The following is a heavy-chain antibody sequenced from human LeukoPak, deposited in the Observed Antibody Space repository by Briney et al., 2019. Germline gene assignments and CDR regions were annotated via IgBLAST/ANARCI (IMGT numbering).Heavy chain of an antibody. CDR2: IYHSGGT. Sequence: SETLSLTCAVSGGSISSSNWWSWVRQPPGKGLEWIGEIYHSGGTNYNPSLKSRVTISVDKSKNQFSLKLSSVTAADTAVYYCARARGQSGYYSYYFDYWGQGTLVTVSS. CDR1: GGSISSSNW. J-gene: IGHJ4*02. D-gene: IGHD3-22*01. V-gene: IGHV4-4*02. CDR3: ARARGQSGYYSYYFDY.